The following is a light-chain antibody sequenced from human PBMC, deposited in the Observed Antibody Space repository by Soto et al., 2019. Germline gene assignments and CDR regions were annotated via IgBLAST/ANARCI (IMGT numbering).Light chain of an antibody. CDR1: QSVSSY. V-gene: IGKV3-11*01. CDR3: QQRHSWPPIFT. CDR2: DAS. Sequence: EIVLTQSPATLSLSPGERATLSCRASQSVSSYLAWYQQKPGQAPRLLIYDASNRATGIPARFSGSGSGTDFTLTISSLETEDFAVYYCQQRHSWPPIFTFGPGTKVDIK. J-gene: IGKJ3*01.